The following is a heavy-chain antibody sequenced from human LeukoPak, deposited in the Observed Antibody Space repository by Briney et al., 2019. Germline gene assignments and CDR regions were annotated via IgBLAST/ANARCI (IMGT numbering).Heavy chain of an antibody. CDR1: GGSISSSSYY. CDR2: IYYSGST. J-gene: IGHJ5*02. V-gene: IGHV4-39*01. Sequence: SETLSLTCTVSGGSISSSSYYWGWIRQPPGKGLEWIVSIYYSGSTYYNPSLKIRVTISVDTSKSQFFLKLSSVTAADTAVYYCARQKWITMVRGVINWFDPWGQGNLGTVSS. CDR3: ARQKWITMVRGVINWFDP. D-gene: IGHD3-10*01.